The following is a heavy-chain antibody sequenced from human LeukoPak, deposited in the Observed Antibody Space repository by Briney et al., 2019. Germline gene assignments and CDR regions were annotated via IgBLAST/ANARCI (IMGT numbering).Heavy chain of an antibody. CDR3: ARVVAAINWFDP. D-gene: IGHD2-15*01. CDR1: GFTFSSYG. J-gene: IGHJ5*02. Sequence: PGGTLRLSCAASGFTFSSYGMSWVRQAPGQGLEWMGWISAYNGNTNYAQKLQGRVTMTTDTSTSTAYMELRSLRSDDTAVYYCARVVAAINWFDPWGQGTLVTVSS. CDR2: ISAYNGNT. V-gene: IGHV1-18*01.